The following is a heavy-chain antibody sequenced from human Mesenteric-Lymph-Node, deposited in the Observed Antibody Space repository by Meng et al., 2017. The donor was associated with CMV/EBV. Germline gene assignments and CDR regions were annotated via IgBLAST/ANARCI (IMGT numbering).Heavy chain of an antibody. Sequence: GESLKISCAASGFTFSSYEMNWVRQAPGKGLVWVSTISGSGGSTFYADSVKGRFTISRDNSRDTLYLQMNSLRAEDTALYYCAKAMRSSEWLFDYWGQGTLVTVSS. V-gene: IGHV3-23*01. D-gene: IGHD3-3*01. J-gene: IGHJ4*02. CDR2: ISGSGGST. CDR3: AKAMRSSEWLFDY. CDR1: GFTFSSYE.